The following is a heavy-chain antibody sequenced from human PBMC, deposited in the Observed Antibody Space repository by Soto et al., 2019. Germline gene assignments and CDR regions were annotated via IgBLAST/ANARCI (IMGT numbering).Heavy chain of an antibody. Sequence: QVQLVQSGAEVKKPGASVKVSCKASGYTFTGYYMHWVRQAPGQGLEGMGWINPNSGGTNYAQKFQGWVNMTRDTSISTAYMELSRLRSDDTAVYYCATEYGSGSLGFDYWGQGTLVTVSS. V-gene: IGHV1-2*04. D-gene: IGHD3-10*01. J-gene: IGHJ4*02. CDR3: ATEYGSGSLGFDY. CDR1: GYTFTGYY. CDR2: INPNSGGT.